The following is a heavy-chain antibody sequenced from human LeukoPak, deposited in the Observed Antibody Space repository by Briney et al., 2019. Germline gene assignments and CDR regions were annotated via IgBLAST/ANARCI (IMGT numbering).Heavy chain of an antibody. CDR3: ARGSTVATTFGY. V-gene: IGHV3-7*01. CDR2: TKPDGSGK. D-gene: IGHD4-17*01. CDR1: GFTFRSYW. Sequence: GGSLRLSCAASGFTFRSYWMSWVRQAPGEGLEWVASTKPDGSGKYYVDSVNGRFTISRDNADNSLYLQMSTLRAEDTAVYYCARGSTVATTFGYWGQGTLVTVSS. J-gene: IGHJ4*02.